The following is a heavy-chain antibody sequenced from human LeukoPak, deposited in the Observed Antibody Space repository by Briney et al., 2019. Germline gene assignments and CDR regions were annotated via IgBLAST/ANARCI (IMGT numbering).Heavy chain of an antibody. D-gene: IGHD6-13*01. CDR2: FYHDGST. V-gene: IGHV4-30-2*01. J-gene: IGHJ4*02. Sequence: SSETLSLTCAVSGVSISSGAYSWSWIRQAPGKGLEWIGYFYHDGSTYYNPSLKSRVTMSVDRSKNQFSLKLGSVTAADTAVYYCASVPAAAHRGYFDYWGQGTLVTVSS. CDR1: GVSISSGAYS. CDR3: ASVPAAAHRGYFDY.